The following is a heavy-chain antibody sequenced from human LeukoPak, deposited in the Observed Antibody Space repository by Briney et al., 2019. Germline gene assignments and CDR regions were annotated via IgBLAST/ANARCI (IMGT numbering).Heavy chain of an antibody. D-gene: IGHD2-2*01. CDR3: AKDIRVVVLAANPVDDY. Sequence: GGSLRLSCAASGFTFSSYGMHWVRQAPGKGLEWVAVISYDGSNKYYADSVKGRFTISRDNSKNTLYLQMNSLRAEDTAVYYCAKDIRVVVLAANPVDDYWGQGTLVTVSS. CDR1: GFTFSSYG. V-gene: IGHV3-30*18. J-gene: IGHJ4*02. CDR2: ISYDGSNK.